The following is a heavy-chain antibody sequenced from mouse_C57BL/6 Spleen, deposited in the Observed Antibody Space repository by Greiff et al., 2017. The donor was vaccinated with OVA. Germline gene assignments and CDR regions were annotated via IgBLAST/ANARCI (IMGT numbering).Heavy chain of an antibody. CDR1: GYTFTDYE. CDR2: IDPETGGT. J-gene: IGHJ2*01. V-gene: IGHV1-15*01. Sequence: QVQLQQSGAELVRPGASVTLSCKASGYTFTDYEMHWVKQTPVHGLEWIGAIDPETGGTAYNQKFKGKAILTADKSSSTAYMELRSLTSEDSAVYYCTRPYRYFDYWGQGTTLTVSS. CDR3: TRPYRYFDY.